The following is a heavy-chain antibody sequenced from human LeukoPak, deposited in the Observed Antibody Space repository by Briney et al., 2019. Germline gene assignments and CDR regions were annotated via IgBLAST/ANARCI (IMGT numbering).Heavy chain of an antibody. CDR2: IIPIFGTA. D-gene: IGHD6-19*01. V-gene: IGHV1-69*13. CDR1: IVTFSSDA. Sequence: SVKVSCKASIVTFSSDAISWGRQAPGQGREWMGGIIPIFGTANYAQKFQGRVTITADESTSTAYMELSSLRSEDTAVYYCARDLAQVAGTDYWGQGTLVTVSS. CDR3: ARDLAQVAGTDY. J-gene: IGHJ4*02.